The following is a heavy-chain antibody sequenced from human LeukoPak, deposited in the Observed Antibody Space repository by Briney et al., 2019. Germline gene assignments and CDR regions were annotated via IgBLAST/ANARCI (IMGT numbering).Heavy chain of an antibody. D-gene: IGHD3-16*02. CDR3: ARLLGPLDYVWGSSRSK. CDR1: GGSISSVDYY. CDR2: IYSSGQS. J-gene: IGHJ4*02. V-gene: IGHV4-39*07. Sequence: SETLSLTCTVSGGSISSVDYYWDWIRQPPGKGLEWIVSIYSSGQSYYKVSLRSRVTMSVDTSKNLFSLKLTSVTAADTAVYYCARLLGPLDYVWGSSRSKWGQGTLVTVSS.